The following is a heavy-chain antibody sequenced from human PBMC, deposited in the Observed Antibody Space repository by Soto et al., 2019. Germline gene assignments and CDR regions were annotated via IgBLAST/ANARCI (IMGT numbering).Heavy chain of an antibody. CDR1: GGTFSSYP. J-gene: IGHJ6*02. CDR2: IIPFCGTS. CDR3: ARVGHITNYGMAV. V-gene: IGHV1-69*01. D-gene: IGHD1-26*01. Sequence: QVQLVQSGAELKKPGSSVKVSCGASGGTFSSYPINWVRQAPGQGLEWLGGIIPFCGTSNYAQKLQGRVTITADESTSTAYMELRSLRSEYTAVYYCARVGHITNYGMAVWGQVTTVTVSS.